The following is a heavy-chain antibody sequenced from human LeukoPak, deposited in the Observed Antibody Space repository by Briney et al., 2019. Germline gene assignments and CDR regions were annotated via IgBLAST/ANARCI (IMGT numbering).Heavy chain of an antibody. D-gene: IGHD6-13*01. V-gene: IGHV3-23*01. Sequence: PGGSLRLSCAASGFTFSSYAMSWVRQAPGRGLEWVSAISGSGGSTYYADSVKGRFTVSRDNSKNTLYLQMNSLRAEDTAVYYCAKDFIPGIAAAGTFAYWGQGTLVTVSS. CDR2: ISGSGGST. CDR1: GFTFSSYA. J-gene: IGHJ4*02. CDR3: AKDFIPGIAAAGTFAY.